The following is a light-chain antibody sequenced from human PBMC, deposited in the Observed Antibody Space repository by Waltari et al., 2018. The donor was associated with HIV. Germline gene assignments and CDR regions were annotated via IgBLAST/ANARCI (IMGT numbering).Light chain of an antibody. Sequence: SYVLTQPPSVSVAPGQTARITCGGNKIGSKSVHWYQQKAGQAPVLVVYNGSDRPSGIPGRFSGSRSGTTATLTISRVGAGDEADYYCHVWDRSSDHHVFGTGTKVTVL. CDR1: KIGSKS. V-gene: IGLV3-21*02. CDR3: HVWDRSSDHHV. J-gene: IGLJ1*01. CDR2: NGS.